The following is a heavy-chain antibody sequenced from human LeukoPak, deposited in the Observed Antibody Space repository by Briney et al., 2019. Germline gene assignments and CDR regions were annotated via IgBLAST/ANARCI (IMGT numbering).Heavy chain of an antibody. V-gene: IGHV4-59*01. J-gene: IGHJ4*02. CDR2: IYYSGST. Sequence: SETLSLTCTVSGGSISSYYWSWIRQPPGKGLEWIGYIYYSGSTNYNPSLKGRVTISVDTSKNQFSLKLSSVTAADTAVYYCARGIRDYGGINFDYWGQGTLVTVSS. CDR3: ARGIRDYGGINFDY. CDR1: GGSISSYY. D-gene: IGHD4-17*01.